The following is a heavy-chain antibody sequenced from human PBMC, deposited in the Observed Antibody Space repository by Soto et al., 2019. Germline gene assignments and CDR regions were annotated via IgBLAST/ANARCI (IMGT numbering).Heavy chain of an antibody. CDR1: GYTFTGYY. D-gene: IGHD3-3*01. Sequence: ASVKVSCKASGYTFTGYYMHWVRQAPGQGLEWMGWINPNSGGTNYAQKFQGWVTMTRDTSISTAYMELSRLRSDDTAVYYCARGETYHDFSDGMDVWGQGTTVTVS. CDR3: ARGETYHDFSDGMDV. J-gene: IGHJ6*02. CDR2: INPNSGGT. V-gene: IGHV1-2*04.